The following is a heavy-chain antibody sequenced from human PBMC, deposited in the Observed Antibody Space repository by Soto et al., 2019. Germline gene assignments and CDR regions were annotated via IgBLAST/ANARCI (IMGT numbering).Heavy chain of an antibody. J-gene: IGHJ4*02. CDR1: GFTLSSFW. CDR3: AKEGGLSGSYYISSSYYFDY. Sequence: PGGSLRLSCAASGFTLSSFWMHWVRQAPGKGLVWVSRIDGDGYKTTYADSVKGRFTISRDNAKNTLYLQMNSLRAEDTSVYYCAKEGGLSGSYYISSSYYFDYWGQGTLVTVSS. CDR2: IDGDGYKT. D-gene: IGHD1-26*01. V-gene: IGHV3-74*01.